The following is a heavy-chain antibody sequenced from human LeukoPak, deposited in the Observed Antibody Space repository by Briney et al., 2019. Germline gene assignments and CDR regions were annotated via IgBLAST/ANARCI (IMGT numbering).Heavy chain of an antibody. CDR3: ARDSKQLVPDY. D-gene: IGHD6-13*01. V-gene: IGHV4-39*07. CDR1: VGSIGRSSYY. Sequence: SETLSLTCTVSVGSIGRSSYYWGRIRQPPGKGLEWIGNIYYNGNTDYNPSLKSRVTISVDTSKNQFSLKLSSVTAADTAVYYCARDSKQLVPDYWGQGTLVTVSS. CDR2: IYYNGNT. J-gene: IGHJ4*02.